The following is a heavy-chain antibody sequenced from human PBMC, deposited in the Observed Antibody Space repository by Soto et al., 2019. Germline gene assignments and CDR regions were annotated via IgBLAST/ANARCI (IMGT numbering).Heavy chain of an antibody. D-gene: IGHD3-22*01. CDR3: ARGSYDSSGYYHDAFYI. Sequence: GASVKVSCKASGGTFSSYAISWVRQAPGQGLEWMGGIIPIFGTANYAQKFQGRVTITADESTSTAYMELSSLRSEDTAVYYCARGSYDSSGYYHDAFYIWGQGTMVTVSS. V-gene: IGHV1-69*13. J-gene: IGHJ3*02. CDR1: GGTFSSYA. CDR2: IIPIFGTA.